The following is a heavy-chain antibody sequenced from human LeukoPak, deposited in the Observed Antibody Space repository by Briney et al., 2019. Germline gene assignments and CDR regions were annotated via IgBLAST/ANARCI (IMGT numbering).Heavy chain of an antibody. V-gene: IGHV3-48*03. D-gene: IGHD6-13*01. CDR1: GFTFSSYE. CDR2: ISSSGSTI. CDR3: AKRAAAARNWFDP. J-gene: IGHJ5*02. Sequence: GGSLRLSCATSGFTFSSYEMNWVSQAPGKGLEWVSYISSSGSTIYYADSVKGRFTISRDNSKNTLYLQMNSLRAEDTAVYYCAKRAAAARNWFDPWGQGTLVTVSS.